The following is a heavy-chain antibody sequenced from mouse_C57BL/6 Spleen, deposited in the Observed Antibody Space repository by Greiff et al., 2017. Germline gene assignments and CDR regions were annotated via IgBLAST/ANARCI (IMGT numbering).Heavy chain of an antibody. CDR3: ARRDDYEAMDY. Sequence: VQLQQPGAELVRPGSSVKLSCTASGYTFTSYWMDWVKQRPGQGLEWIGNIYPSDSETHYNQKFKDKATLTVDKSSSTAYMQLSSLTSEDSAVYYCARRDDYEAMDYWGQGTSVTVSS. V-gene: IGHV1-61*01. J-gene: IGHJ4*01. CDR2: IYPSDSET. CDR1: GYTFTSYW.